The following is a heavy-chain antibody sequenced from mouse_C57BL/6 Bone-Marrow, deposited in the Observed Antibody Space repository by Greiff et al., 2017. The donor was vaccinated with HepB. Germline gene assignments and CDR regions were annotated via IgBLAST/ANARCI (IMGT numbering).Heavy chain of an antibody. CDR3: ARKGVLDWYFDV. D-gene: IGHD1-1*01. CDR2: IYPYNDGT. CDR1: GYTFTSYV. Sequence: EVQLQQSGPELVKPGASVKLSCKASGYTFTSYVMHWVKQKPGQGLEWIGYIYPYNDGTKYNEKFKGKATLTSDKSSSTAYMELSSLTSEDSAVYYCARKGVLDWYFDVWGTGTTVTVSS. V-gene: IGHV1-14*01. J-gene: IGHJ1*03.